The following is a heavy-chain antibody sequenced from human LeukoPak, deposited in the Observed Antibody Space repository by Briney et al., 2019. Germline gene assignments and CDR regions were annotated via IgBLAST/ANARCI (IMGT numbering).Heavy chain of an antibody. V-gene: IGHV1-8*03. CDR1: GYTFTSYD. CDR2: MNPNSGNT. D-gene: IGHD7-27*01. J-gene: IGHJ6*04. Sequence: ASVKVSCKASGYTFTSYDINWVRQATGQGLEWMGWMNPNSGNTGYAQKFRGRVTITRNTSISTAYMELSSLRSEDTAVYYCARGWGEPSEMDVWGEGTTVTVSS. CDR3: ARGWGEPSEMDV.